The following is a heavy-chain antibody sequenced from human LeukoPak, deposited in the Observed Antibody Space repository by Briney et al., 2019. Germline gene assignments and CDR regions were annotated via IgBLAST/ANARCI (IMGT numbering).Heavy chain of an antibody. D-gene: IGHD3-10*01. CDR2: ISYDGSNK. J-gene: IGHJ6*04. CDR3: ARDQSSSPGGDYYYYGMDV. CDR1: GFTFSSYA. V-gene: IGHV3-30*04. Sequence: GRSLRLSCAASGFTFSSYAMHWVRQAPGKGLEWVAVISYDGSNKYYADSVKGRFTISRDNSKNTLYLQMNSLRADDTAVYYCARDQSSSPGGDYYYYGMDVWGKGTTVTVSS.